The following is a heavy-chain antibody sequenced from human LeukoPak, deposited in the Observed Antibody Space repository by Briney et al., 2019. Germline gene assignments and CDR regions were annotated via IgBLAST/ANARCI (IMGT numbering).Heavy chain of an antibody. CDR1: GYTFTDYY. CDR2: ISAYSGNT. Sequence: ASVKVSCKAFGYTFTDYYMHWVRQAPGQGLEWMGWISAYSGNTNYAQKVQGRVTMTTDTSTSTAYMEVRSLRSDDTAVYYCARGSARFDYWGQGTLVTVSS. CDR3: ARGSARFDY. V-gene: IGHV1-18*04. J-gene: IGHJ4*02.